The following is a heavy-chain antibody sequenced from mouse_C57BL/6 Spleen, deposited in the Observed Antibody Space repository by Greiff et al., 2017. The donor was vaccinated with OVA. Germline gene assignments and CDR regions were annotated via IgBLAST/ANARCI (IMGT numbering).Heavy chain of an antibody. CDR1: GYTFTSYW. V-gene: IGHV1-69*01. D-gene: IGHD1-1*01. CDR3: ARSASTTVYAMDY. Sequence: VQLQQPGAELVMPGASVKLSCKASGYTFTSYWMHWVKQRPGQGLEWIGEIDPSDSYTNYNQKFKGKSTLTVDKSSSTAYMQLSSLTSEDSAVYYCARSASTTVYAMDYWGQGTSVTVSS. J-gene: IGHJ4*01. CDR2: IDPSDSYT.